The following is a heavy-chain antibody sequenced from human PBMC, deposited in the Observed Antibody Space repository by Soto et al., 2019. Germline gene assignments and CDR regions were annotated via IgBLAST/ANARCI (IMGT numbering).Heavy chain of an antibody. CDR2: ASGSSSHI. CDR3: ARVRVSWFGETSRASGPTHGMDV. J-gene: IGHJ6*02. V-gene: IGHV3-21*01. CDR1: GFTFSNYS. Sequence: GGSLRLSCAASGFTFSNYSMNWVRQAPGKGLEWVSCASGSSSHIYYADSVTGRFTISRDKAKNSVSLQMNSLRAEDTAVYYCARVRVSWFGETSRASGPTHGMDVWRRVTTVTVSS. D-gene: IGHD3-10*01.